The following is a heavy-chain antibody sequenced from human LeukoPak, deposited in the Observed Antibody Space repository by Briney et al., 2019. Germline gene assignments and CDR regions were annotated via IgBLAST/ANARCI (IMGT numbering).Heavy chain of an antibody. V-gene: IGHV1-8*01. CDR3: ARGNIAVPGTPYYFEY. J-gene: IGHJ4*02. CDR2: MNPNSGNT. D-gene: IGHD6-19*01. Sequence: ASVKVSCKASGYTFSSSDINWVRQATGQGLEWMGWMNPNSGNTYYAQRFQGRVTMTRDTSISAAYMEVSSLRSEDTAVYYCARGNIAVPGTPYYFEYWGQGTLVTVSS. CDR1: GYTFSSSD.